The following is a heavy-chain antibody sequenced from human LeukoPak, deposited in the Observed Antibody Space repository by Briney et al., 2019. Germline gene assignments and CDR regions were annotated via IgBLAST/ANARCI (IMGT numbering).Heavy chain of an antibody. CDR2: ISSSGSTI. CDR3: ARGRRGGSGSYYFVYYFDY. D-gene: IGHD3-10*01. Sequence: PGGSLRLSCAASGFTLSSYEMNWFRQAPGKGLEWVSYISSSGSTIYYADSVKGRFTISRDNSKNTLYLQMNSLRAEDTAVYYCARGRRGGSGSYYFVYYFDYWGQGTLVTVSS. CDR1: GFTLSSYE. V-gene: IGHV3-48*03. J-gene: IGHJ4*02.